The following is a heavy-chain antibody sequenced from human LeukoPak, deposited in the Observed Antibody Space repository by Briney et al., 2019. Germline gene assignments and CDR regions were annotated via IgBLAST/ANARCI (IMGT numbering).Heavy chain of an antibody. CDR3: ARRQTYGSGSEDWFDP. Sequence: SETLSLTCTVSGGSISSGGYYWSWIRQHPGRGLEWIGYIYYSGSTYYNPSLKSRVTISVDTSKNQFSLKLSSVTAADTAVYYCARRQTYGSGSEDWFDPWGQGTLVTVSS. D-gene: IGHD3-10*01. V-gene: IGHV4-31*03. CDR2: IYYSGST. CDR1: GGSISSGGYY. J-gene: IGHJ5*02.